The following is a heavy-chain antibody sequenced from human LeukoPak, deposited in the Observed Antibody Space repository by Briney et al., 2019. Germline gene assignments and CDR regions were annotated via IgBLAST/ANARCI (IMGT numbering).Heavy chain of an antibody. D-gene: IGHD2-8*01. J-gene: IGHJ3*02. V-gene: IGHV3-48*03. Sequence: GGSLRLSCAASRFTFSSYEMNWVRQAPGKGLEWVSYISGSGIKHYAGSVKGRFTISRDNAKSSLYLQMNSLRVEDTAVYYCAREDTGVAFDIWGQGTTVTV. CDR3: AREDTGVAFDI. CDR1: RFTFSSYE. CDR2: ISGSGIK.